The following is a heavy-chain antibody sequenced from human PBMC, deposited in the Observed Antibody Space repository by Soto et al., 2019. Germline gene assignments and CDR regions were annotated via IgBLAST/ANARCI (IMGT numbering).Heavy chain of an antibody. CDR3: ARPREAGKNYYGVDV. CDR1: GYSFSSYW. V-gene: IGHV5-51*01. J-gene: IGHJ6*02. CDR2: IYPGDSDI. D-gene: IGHD6-19*01. Sequence: GESLKISCKGSGYSFSSYWIGWVRQMPGKGLEWMGIIYPGDSDIIYSPSFQGNTTISADKSISTAYLRWSSLKASDTAMYYCARPREAGKNYYGVDVWGQGTTVTVS.